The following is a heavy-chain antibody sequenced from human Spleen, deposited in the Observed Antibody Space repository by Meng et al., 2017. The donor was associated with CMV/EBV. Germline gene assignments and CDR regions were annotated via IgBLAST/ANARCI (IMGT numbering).Heavy chain of an antibody. Sequence: GESLKISCAASGFTFSSYAMHWVRQAPGKGLEWVALISYDGNNKYYADSVKGRFTISGDNSKNTLCLQMNSLRAEDTAVYYCARGKGGGYDYYYGMDVWGQGTTVTVSS. J-gene: IGHJ6*02. D-gene: IGHD3-16*01. CDR3: ARGKGGGYDYYYGMDV. CDR2: ISYDGNNK. V-gene: IGHV3-30-3*01. CDR1: GFTFSSYA.